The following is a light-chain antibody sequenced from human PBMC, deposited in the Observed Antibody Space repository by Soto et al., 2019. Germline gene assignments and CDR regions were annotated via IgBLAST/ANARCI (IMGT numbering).Light chain of an antibody. CDR3: HQRQSWPRT. Sequence: DIVMTQSPATLSVSPGERATLSCRASQTISSNLAWYQQKPGQTPRLLIYGASTRAAGIPARFSGSGSGTDFTLTITSLQSEDFAVYYCHQRQSWPRTFGQGTKVDIK. CDR1: QTISSN. CDR2: GAS. V-gene: IGKV3-15*01. J-gene: IGKJ1*01.